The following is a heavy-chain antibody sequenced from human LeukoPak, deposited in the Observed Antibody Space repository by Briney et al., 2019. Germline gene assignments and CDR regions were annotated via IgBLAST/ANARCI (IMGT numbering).Heavy chain of an antibody. CDR2: LYASGTT. J-gene: IGHJ4*02. CDR1: GGSISSYS. D-gene: IGHD3-16*01. CDR3: ARKRKGAYDFDY. Sequence: SETLSLTCTVSGGSISSYSWSWIRQPAGKGLEWIGHLYASGTTNYNPSLLSRVAMSVDTSNNQCTLKLSTVTAADTAVYYCARKRKGAYDFDYWGQGTLVTVSS. V-gene: IGHV4-4*07.